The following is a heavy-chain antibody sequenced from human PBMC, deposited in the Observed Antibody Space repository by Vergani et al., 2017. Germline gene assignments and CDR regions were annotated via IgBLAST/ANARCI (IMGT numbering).Heavy chain of an antibody. Sequence: QLQLQESGPRLVKPSETLSLTCSLSGMSISNNNYYWGWISQPPGKGLEWSGSIYDSRNNNYSPSLKSRVSISVDTSKNQFSLNLTSVTAADTAVYYCERHLRQLARNDVFDIWGHGTLVTVAS. D-gene: IGHD6-6*01. CDR1: GMSISNNNYY. V-gene: IGHV4-39*01. J-gene: IGHJ3*02. CDR3: ERHLRQLARNDVFDI. CDR2: IYDSRNN.